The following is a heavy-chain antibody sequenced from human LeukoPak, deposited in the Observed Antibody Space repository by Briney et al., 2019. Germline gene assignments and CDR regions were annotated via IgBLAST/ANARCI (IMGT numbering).Heavy chain of an antibody. Sequence: PSETLSLTCTVSGGSISSYYWSWIRQPPGKGLEWIGYIYYSGSTNYNPSLKSRVTISVDTSKNQFSLKLSSVTAADTAVYYCARHSSSWYRFGSRYYYYYMDVWGKGITVTISS. CDR1: GGSISSYY. CDR2: IYYSGST. J-gene: IGHJ6*03. CDR3: ARHSSSWYRFGSRYYYYYMDV. V-gene: IGHV4-59*01. D-gene: IGHD6-13*01.